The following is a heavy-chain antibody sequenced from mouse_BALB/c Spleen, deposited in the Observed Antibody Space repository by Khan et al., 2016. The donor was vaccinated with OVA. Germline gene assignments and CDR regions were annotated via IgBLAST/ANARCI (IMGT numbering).Heavy chain of an antibody. CDR1: GYTFTTYW. CDR3: TRDRNDY. Sequence: VQLQESGAELAKPGASVKMSCKASGYTFTTYWMHWVKQRPGQGLEWIGYINPTSGYTDYNEKFKDRATLSADRSSSTAYMQLSSLTSEDAAVYYCTRDRNDYWGQGTTLTVSS. J-gene: IGHJ2*01. V-gene: IGHV1-7*01. CDR2: INPTSGYT.